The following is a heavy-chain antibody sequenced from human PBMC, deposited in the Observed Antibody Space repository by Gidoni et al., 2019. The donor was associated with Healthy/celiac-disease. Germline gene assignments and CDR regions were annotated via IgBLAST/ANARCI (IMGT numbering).Heavy chain of an antibody. Sequence: EVQLVESGGCLVNPGGSLRLSCAASGFTFSNAWRSWVRQAPGKGLEWVGRIKSKTDGGTKDYAAPVKGRFTISRDDSKNTLYLQMNSLKTEDTAVYYCTTVLGARLLAAVDYWGQGTLVTVSS. CDR1: GFTFSNAW. J-gene: IGHJ4*02. CDR2: IKSKTDGGTK. V-gene: IGHV3-15*01. D-gene: IGHD6-13*01. CDR3: TTVLGARLLAAVDY.